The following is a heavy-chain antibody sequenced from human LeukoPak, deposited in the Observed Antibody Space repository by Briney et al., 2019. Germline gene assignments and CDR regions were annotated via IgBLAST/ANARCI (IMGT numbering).Heavy chain of an antibody. CDR2: IYSSGST. Sequence: SETLSLTCTVSGGSISTYYWSWIRQPAGKGLEWIGRIYSSGSTNYNPSLKSRVTMSVDTSKNQFSLKLSSVTAADTAMYYCARDRVQGLADYWGQGTLVTVSS. J-gene: IGHJ4*02. D-gene: IGHD3/OR15-3a*01. CDR3: ARDRVQGLADY. V-gene: IGHV4-4*07. CDR1: GGSISTYY.